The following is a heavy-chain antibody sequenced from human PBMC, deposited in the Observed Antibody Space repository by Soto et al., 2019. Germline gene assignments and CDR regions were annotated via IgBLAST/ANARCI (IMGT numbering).Heavy chain of an antibody. Sequence: PGVSLKISCKGSGYSFSTHWIGWVRQMPGKGLEWMAIIYPDDSKTKYSPSFQGQVTISADKSTSTAYLQWSSLKASDTAMYYCARLPSTVFGVVIPGSYWYFDLWGRGTLVTVSS. CDR3: ARLPSTVFGVVIPGSYWYFDL. CDR1: GYSFSTHW. V-gene: IGHV5-51*01. D-gene: IGHD3-3*01. CDR2: IYPDDSKT. J-gene: IGHJ2*01.